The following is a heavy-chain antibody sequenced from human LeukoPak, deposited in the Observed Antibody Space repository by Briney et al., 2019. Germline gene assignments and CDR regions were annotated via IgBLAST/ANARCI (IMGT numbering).Heavy chain of an antibody. CDR1: GYTFSSSS. CDR3: ARDSGYDGFDY. CDR2: ISSSDNTV. Sequence: GGSLRLSCATSGYTFSSSSMNWVRQAPGKGLEWVSYISSSDNTVYYADSVKGRFTISRDNAKNSLYLQMNSLRAEDTAVYYCARDSGYDGFDYWGQGTLVTVSS. D-gene: IGHD5-12*01. J-gene: IGHJ4*02. V-gene: IGHV3-48*03.